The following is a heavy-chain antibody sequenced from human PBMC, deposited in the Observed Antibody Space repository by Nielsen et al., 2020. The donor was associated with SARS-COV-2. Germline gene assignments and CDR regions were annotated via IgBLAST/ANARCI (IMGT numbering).Heavy chain of an antibody. CDR1: GGSISSGGSS. Sequence: SDTLSLTCTVSGGSISSGGSSWSWIRQHPGKGLEWIASRHYNGNTYYNPSLHRPMISVDTSKNEFSLRLTSVTAADTALYYCARGAGWFDPWGQGTRVTVSS. CDR3: ARGAGWFDP. CDR2: RHYNGNT. J-gene: IGHJ5*02. V-gene: IGHV4-31*03. D-gene: IGHD6-19*01.